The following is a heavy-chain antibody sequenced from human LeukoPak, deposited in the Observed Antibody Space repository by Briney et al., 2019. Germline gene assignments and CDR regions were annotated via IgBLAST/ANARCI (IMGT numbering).Heavy chain of an antibody. D-gene: IGHD6-13*01. CDR3: ARYSSGSCYDY. Sequence: PGGSLRLSCAASGFTFTTDAMHWVRQAPGRGLEYVSAISTDGGGTYYANSVKGRFTISRDNSKNTLYLQMGSLRVEDMAVYYCARYSSGSCYDYWGQGTLVTVSS. J-gene: IGHJ4*02. CDR1: GFTFTTDA. V-gene: IGHV3-64*01. CDR2: ISTDGGGT.